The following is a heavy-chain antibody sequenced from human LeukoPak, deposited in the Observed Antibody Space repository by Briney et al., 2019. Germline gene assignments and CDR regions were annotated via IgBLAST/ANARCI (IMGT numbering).Heavy chain of an antibody. CDR2: INPNSGGT. CDR1: GYTFTRYD. Sequence: GASVKVSCKASGYTFTRYDMHWVRQAPGQGLEWMGRINPNSGGTNYAQKFQGRVTMTRDTSISTAYMELSRRRSDDTAVYYCARDGGAGWSAFDYWGQGTLVTVSS. V-gene: IGHV1-2*06. J-gene: IGHJ4*02. CDR3: ARDGGAGWSAFDY. D-gene: IGHD6-19*01.